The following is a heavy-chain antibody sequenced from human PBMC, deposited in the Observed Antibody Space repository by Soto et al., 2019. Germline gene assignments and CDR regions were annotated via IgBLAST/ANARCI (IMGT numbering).Heavy chain of an antibody. Sequence: GGSLRLSCAASGFTFSSYWMHWVRQAPGKGLVWVSRINSDGSSTSYADSVKGRFTISRDNAKNTLYLQMNSLRAEDTAVYYCARQFRYYYGMDVWGQGTTVTVSS. D-gene: IGHD2-21*01. CDR2: INSDGSST. CDR3: ARQFRYYYGMDV. CDR1: GFTFSSYW. V-gene: IGHV3-74*01. J-gene: IGHJ6*02.